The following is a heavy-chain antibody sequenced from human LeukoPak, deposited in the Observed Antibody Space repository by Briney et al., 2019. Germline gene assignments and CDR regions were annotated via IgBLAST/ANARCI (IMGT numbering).Heavy chain of an antibody. Sequence: ASVKVSCKASGGTFSSYAISWVRQAPGQGLEWMGRIIAIFGTANYAQKFQGRVTITADESTSTAYMELSSLRSEDTAVYYCAREGGLPEGAIDYWGQGTLVTVSS. D-gene: IGHD3-16*01. CDR1: GGTFSSYA. CDR2: IIAIFGTA. CDR3: AREGGLPEGAIDY. V-gene: IGHV1-69*13. J-gene: IGHJ4*02.